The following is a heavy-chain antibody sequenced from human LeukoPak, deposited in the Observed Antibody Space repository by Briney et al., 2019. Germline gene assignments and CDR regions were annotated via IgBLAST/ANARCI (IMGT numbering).Heavy chain of an antibody. CDR2: FDPEDGET. J-gene: IGHJ6*02. CDR3: ATRASVYYYYGMDV. CDR1: GYTLTELS. Sequence: GASVKVSCKVSGYTLTELSMHWVRQAPGKGLEWMGGFDPEDGETIYAQKFQGRVTMTEDTSTDTAYMELSSLRSEDTAVYYCATRASVYYYYGMDVWGQGTTVTVSS. V-gene: IGHV1-24*01.